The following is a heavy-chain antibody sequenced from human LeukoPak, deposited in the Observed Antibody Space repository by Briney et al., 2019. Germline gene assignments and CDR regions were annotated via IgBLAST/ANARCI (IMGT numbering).Heavy chain of an antibody. CDR1: GFTFSSSW. V-gene: IGHV3-7*01. CDR3: ARASFWSGYYLFDY. CDR2: IKEDGTAK. J-gene: IGHJ4*02. Sequence: GGSLRLSCAASGFTFSSSWMAWVRQAPGKGLEWVGNIKEDGTAKNYVVSVRGRFTISRDNAKNSLYLQMNSLRAEDTAVYYCARASFWSGYYLFDYWGQGTLVTVSS. D-gene: IGHD3-3*01.